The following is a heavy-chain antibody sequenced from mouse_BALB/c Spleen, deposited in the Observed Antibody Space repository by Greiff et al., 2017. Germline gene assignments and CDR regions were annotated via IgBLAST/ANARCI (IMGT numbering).Heavy chain of an antibody. CDR2: ISSGSSTI. CDR3: ARSHRYDGLDY. V-gene: IGHV5-17*02. CDR1: GFTFSSFG. D-gene: IGHD2-14*01. Sequence: EVKLVESGGGLVQPGGSRKLSCAASGFTFSSFGMHWVRQAPEKGLEWVAYISSGSSTIYYIDTVKGRFTISRDNPKNTLFLQMTSLRSEDTAMYYCARSHRYDGLDYWGQGTTRTVSS. J-gene: IGHJ2*01.